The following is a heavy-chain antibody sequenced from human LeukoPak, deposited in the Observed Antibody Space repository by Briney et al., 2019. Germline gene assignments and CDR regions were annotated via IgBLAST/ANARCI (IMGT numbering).Heavy chain of an antibody. CDR3: AKDIAVALDY. Sequence: PGGSLRLSCAASGFTFSSYGMHWVRQAPGKGLEWVAVISYDGSNKYYADSVKGRFTISRDNSKNTLYLQMNSLRAEDTAVCYCAKDIAVALDYWGQGTLVTVSS. CDR1: GFTFSSYG. V-gene: IGHV3-30*18. D-gene: IGHD6-19*01. J-gene: IGHJ4*02. CDR2: ISYDGSNK.